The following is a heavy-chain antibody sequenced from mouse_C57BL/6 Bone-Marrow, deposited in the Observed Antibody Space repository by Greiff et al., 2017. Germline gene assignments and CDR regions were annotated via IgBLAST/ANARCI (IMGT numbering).Heavy chain of an antibody. V-gene: IGHV1-55*01. J-gene: IGHJ1*03. CDR2: IYPGSGST. Sequence: QVQLQQPGAELVKPGASVKMSCKASGYTFTSYWITWVKQRPGQGLEWIGDIYPGSGSTNYNEKFKSKATLTVDTSSSTAYMQLSSLTSEDAAVYYCAIDYGSSYGWYFDGWGTGTTVTVSS. CDR1: GYTFTSYW. D-gene: IGHD1-1*01. CDR3: AIDYGSSYGWYFDG.